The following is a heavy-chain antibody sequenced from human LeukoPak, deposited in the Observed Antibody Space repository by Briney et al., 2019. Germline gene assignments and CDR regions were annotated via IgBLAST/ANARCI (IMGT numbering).Heavy chain of an antibody. CDR2: IWYGGSNK. Sequence: GGSLRLSCAASGFTFSSYGMHWVRQAPGKGLEWVAVIWYGGSNKYYADSVKGLFTISRDNSKNTLYLQMNSLRAEDTAVYYCARDESSTSCYFDYWGQGTLVTVSS. CDR1: GFTFSSYG. CDR3: ARDESSTSCYFDY. J-gene: IGHJ4*02. D-gene: IGHD2-2*01. V-gene: IGHV3-33*08.